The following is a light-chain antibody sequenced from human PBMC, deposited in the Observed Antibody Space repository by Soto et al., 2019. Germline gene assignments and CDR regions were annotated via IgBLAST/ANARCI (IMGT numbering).Light chain of an antibody. Sequence: EIVLTQSPGTLSLSPGERATLSCRASQSVSSSYLGWYQQKPGQAPRLLIYGASSRATGIPDSFSGSGSGTDFTLTISRLEPEDFAVYYCQQYGGSSLYTFGQGTKLEIK. CDR1: QSVSSSY. V-gene: IGKV3-20*01. CDR2: GAS. CDR3: QQYGGSSLYT. J-gene: IGKJ2*01.